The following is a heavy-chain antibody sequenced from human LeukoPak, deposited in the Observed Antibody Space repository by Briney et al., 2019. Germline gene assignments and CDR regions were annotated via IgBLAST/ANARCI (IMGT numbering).Heavy chain of an antibody. V-gene: IGHV4-4*02. CDR2: IYHSGCT. Sequence: PSETLSLTCAVSGGSISSSNWWSWVRQPPGKGLEWIGEIYHSGCTNYNPSLKSRVTISVDKSKNQFSLKLSSVTAADTAVYYCARQTTPYWYFDLWGRGTLVTVSS. CDR1: GGSISSSNW. CDR3: ARQTTPYWYFDL. J-gene: IGHJ2*01. D-gene: IGHD1-7*01.